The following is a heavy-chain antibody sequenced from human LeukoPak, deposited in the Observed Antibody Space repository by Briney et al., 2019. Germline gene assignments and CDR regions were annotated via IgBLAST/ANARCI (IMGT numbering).Heavy chain of an antibody. CDR3: ARCQDNWFDP. CDR2: IYYSGST. J-gene: IGHJ5*02. V-gene: IGHV4-59*01. Sequence: SQTLSLTCTVSGGSISSYYWSWIRQPPGKGLEWIGYIYYSGSTNYNPSLKSRVTISVDTSKNQFSLKLSSVTAADTAVYYCARCQDNWFDPWGQGTLVTVSS. CDR1: GGSISSYY.